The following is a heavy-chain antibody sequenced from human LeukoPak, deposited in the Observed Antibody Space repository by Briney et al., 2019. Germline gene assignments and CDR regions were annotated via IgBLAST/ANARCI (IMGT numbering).Heavy chain of an antibody. CDR1: GFTFSSYA. CDR2: ISYDGSNK. D-gene: IGHD5-24*01. Sequence: HPGGSLRLSCAASGFTFSSYAMHWVRQAPGKGLEWVAVISYDGSNKYYADSVKGRFTISRDNSKNTLYLQMNSLRAEETAVYYCARVAHILMAGYYFDYWGQGTLVTVSS. J-gene: IGHJ4*02. CDR3: ARVAHILMAGYYFDY. V-gene: IGHV3-30*01.